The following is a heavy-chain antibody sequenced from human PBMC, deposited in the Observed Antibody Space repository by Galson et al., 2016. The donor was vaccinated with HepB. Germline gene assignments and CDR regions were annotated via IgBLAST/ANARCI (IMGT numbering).Heavy chain of an antibody. J-gene: IGHJ4*02. D-gene: IGHD2-2*01. CDR1: GGSVNIYY. CDR2: IHSSGST. CDR3: ARDQGTRYFDV. Sequence: SETLSLTCTVSGGSVNIYYWSWIRQPPGKGLEWIGYIHSSGSTNYNPSLKSRVTISINTSENQFSLKMSSVTAADTAVYYCARDQGTRYFDVWGQGTLVTVSS. V-gene: IGHV4-59*02.